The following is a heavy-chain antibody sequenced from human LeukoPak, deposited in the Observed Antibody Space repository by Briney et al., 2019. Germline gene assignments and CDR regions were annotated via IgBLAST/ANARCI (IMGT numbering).Heavy chain of an antibody. D-gene: IGHD2-21*02. CDR1: GFTFDDYA. CDR2: IRGDGGTT. V-gene: IGHV3-43*02. CDR3: AKAPYCGGDCYYGNWLDP. Sequence: GGSLRLSCAASGFTFDDYAMHWVRQAPGKGLEWVALIRGDGGTTYYADSVKGRFTISRDNSKNSLYLQMNSLRTEDTALYYCAKAPYCGGDCYYGNWLDPWGQGTLVTVSS. J-gene: IGHJ5*02.